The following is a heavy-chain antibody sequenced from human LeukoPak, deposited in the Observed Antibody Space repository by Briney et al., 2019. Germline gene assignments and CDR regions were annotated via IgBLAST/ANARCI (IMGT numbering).Heavy chain of an antibody. J-gene: IGHJ3*02. CDR2: INPSGGST. V-gene: IGHV1-46*01. CDR1: GYTFTSYY. Sequence: ASVKVSCKASGYTFTSYYMHWVRQAPGQGLEWMGIINPSGGSTSYAQKFQGRVTMTRDTSTSTVYMELSSLRSEDTAVYYCAREERGSGLVHDAFDIWGQGTMVTVSS. D-gene: IGHD6-19*01. CDR3: AREERGSGLVHDAFDI.